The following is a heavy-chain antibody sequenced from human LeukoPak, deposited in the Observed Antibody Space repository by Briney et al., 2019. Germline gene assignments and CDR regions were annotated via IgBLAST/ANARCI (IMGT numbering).Heavy chain of an antibody. CDR3: ARAYSGYDT. D-gene: IGHD5-12*01. V-gene: IGHV3-74*03. CDR2: IKYDGSFT. J-gene: IGHJ5*02. CDR1: GFTFSSDW. Sequence: GGSLRLSCAASGFTFSSDWMHWVRQAPGKGLVWVSRIKYDGSFTTYADSVKGRFTISRDNAKNTLYLQMNNLRVEDTAVYYCARAYSGYDTWGQGTLVTVSS.